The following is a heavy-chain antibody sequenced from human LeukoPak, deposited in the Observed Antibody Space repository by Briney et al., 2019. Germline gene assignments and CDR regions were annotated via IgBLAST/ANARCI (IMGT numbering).Heavy chain of an antibody. J-gene: IGHJ4*02. D-gene: IGHD2-2*01. Sequence: PGGSLRLSCAASGFTFSSWAMSWVRQAPGKGLEWVSAVSPSGDTTYYADSMKGRFTISRDNSKNTLYLQMNSLRAEDTAVYYCAKEGCTRCTPFVDYWGQGILVTVSS. CDR2: VSPSGDTT. V-gene: IGHV3-23*01. CDR3: AKEGCTRCTPFVDY. CDR1: GFTFSSWA.